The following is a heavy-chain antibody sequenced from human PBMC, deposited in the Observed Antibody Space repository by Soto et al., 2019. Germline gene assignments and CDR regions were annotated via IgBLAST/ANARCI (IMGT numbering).Heavy chain of an antibody. CDR2: INPSGGST. CDR1: GYTFTSYY. D-gene: IGHD3-22*01. CDR3: ARDRYYYDSSGPDDY. Sequence: GASVKVSCKASGYTFTSYYMHWVRQAPGQGLELMGIINPSGGSTSYAQKFQGRVTMTRGTSTSTVYMELSSLRSEDTAVYYCARDRYYYDSSGPDDYWGQGTLVTVSS. V-gene: IGHV1-46*03. J-gene: IGHJ4*02.